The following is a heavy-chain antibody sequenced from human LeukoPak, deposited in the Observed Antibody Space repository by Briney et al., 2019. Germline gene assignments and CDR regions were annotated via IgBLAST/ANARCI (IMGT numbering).Heavy chain of an antibody. CDR1: GGSISSSNW. CDR3: ARAPWSSDGSGSYLYYYYGMDV. V-gene: IGHV4-4*02. J-gene: IGHJ6*02. Sequence: SETLSLTCAVSGGSISSSNWWSWVRQPPGKGLEWIGEIYHSGSTNYNPSLKSRVTISVDKSKNQFSLKLSSVTAADTAVYYCARAPWSSDGSGSYLYYYYGMDVWGQGTTVTVSS. CDR2: IYHSGST. D-gene: IGHD3-10*01.